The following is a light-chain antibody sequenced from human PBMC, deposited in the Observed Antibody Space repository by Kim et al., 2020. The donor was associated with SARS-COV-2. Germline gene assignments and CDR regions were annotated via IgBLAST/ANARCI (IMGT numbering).Light chain of an antibody. Sequence: QSITGSCPGARSSVGGSSDVSWYQQHPDKPPQLMIYDVSYRPSGVSTRFSGSKSGNAASLTISGLQAEDEADYYCTSYTVTSTSWVFGGGTQLTVL. CDR2: DVS. V-gene: IGLV2-14*03. CDR1: RSSVGGSSD. J-gene: IGLJ3*02. CDR3: TSYTVTSTSWV.